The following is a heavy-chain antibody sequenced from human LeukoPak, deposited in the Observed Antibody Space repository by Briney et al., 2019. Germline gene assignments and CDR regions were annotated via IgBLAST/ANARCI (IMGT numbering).Heavy chain of an antibody. CDR2: MNPNSGNT. J-gene: IGHJ3*02. D-gene: IGHD2-2*01. V-gene: IGHV1-8*03. CDR3: ARGREIVVVPAADDDAFDI. CDR1: GYTFTSYD. Sequence: GASVKVSCKASGYTFTSYDINWVRQATGQGLEWMGWMNPNSGNTGYAQKFQGRVTITRNTSISTAYMELSSLRSEDTAVYYCARGREIVVVPAADDDAFDIWGQGTMVTVSS.